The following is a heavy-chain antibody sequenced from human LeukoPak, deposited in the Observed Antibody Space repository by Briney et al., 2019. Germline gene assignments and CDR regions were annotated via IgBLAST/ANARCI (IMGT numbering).Heavy chain of an antibody. J-gene: IGHJ4*02. Sequence: ETLSLTCAVYGGSFSGFYWTWIRQPPGKGLEWVSGISPGGGPEYYADSVKGRFTISRDDSKNTMHLQINNLRAEDTAVYYCAKDGAWLRFDDWGQGILVTVSS. CDR1: GGSFSGFY. V-gene: IGHV3-23*01. D-gene: IGHD5-12*01. CDR3: AKDGAWLRFDD. CDR2: ISPGGGPE.